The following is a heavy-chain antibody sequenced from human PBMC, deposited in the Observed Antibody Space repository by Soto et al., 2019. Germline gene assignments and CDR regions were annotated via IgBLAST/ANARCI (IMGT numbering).Heavy chain of an antibody. CDR1: GYSISSGYY. CDR3: ARDRQSEIVAMLASNGMDV. V-gene: IGHV4-38-2*02. J-gene: IGHJ6*02. CDR2: IYHGGST. Sequence: SETLSLTCAVSGYSISSGYYWGWLRQPPGKGLEWIGSIYHGGSTYYNPSLNSRVTLSIDMTNNHVSLILNSVTAADTAVYYCARDRQSEIVAMLASNGMDVWGQGTTVTVS. D-gene: IGHD5-12*01.